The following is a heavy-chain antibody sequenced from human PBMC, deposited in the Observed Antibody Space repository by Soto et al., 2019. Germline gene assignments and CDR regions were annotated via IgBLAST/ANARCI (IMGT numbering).Heavy chain of an antibody. CDR3: QSLAWGNSRSGAFGAPPPQDY. Sequence: VASVKVSCKASGYTFTSYGISWVRQAPGQGLEWMGWISAYNGNTNYAQKLQGRVTMTTDTSTSTAYMELRSLISDDTAVYFCQSLAWGNSRSGAFGAPPPQDYWGQGTLVTVSS. J-gene: IGHJ4*02. V-gene: IGHV1-18*01. D-gene: IGHD6-13*01. CDR2: ISAYNGNT. CDR1: GYTFTSYG.